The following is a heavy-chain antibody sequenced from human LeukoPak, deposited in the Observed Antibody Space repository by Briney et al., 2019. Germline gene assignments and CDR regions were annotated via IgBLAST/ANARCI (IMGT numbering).Heavy chain of an antibody. CDR1: GGSFSGYY. V-gene: IGHV4-34*01. Sequence: SETLSLTCAVYGGSFSGYYWSWIRQPPGKGLEWIGEINHSGSTNYNPSLKSRVSISIDTSKNPFSLKLSSLTAADTAVYYCARAGFRYFGRLSQKFDYWGQGTLVTVSS. CDR2: INHSGST. CDR3: ARAGFRYFGRLSQKFDY. J-gene: IGHJ4*02. D-gene: IGHD3-9*01.